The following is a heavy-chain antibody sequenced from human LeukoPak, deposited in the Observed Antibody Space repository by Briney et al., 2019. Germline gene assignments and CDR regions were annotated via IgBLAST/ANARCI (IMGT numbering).Heavy chain of an antibody. V-gene: IGHV5-51*01. J-gene: IGHJ4*02. CDR3: ARRDYYDSSGYGDFDY. CDR2: IYPGDSDT. Sequence: ASVKVSCKGSGYSFTSYWIGWVRQMPGKGLEWMGIIYPGDSDTRYSPSFQGQVTISADKSISTAYLQWSSLKASDTAMYYCARRDYYDSSGYGDFDYWGQGTLVTVSS. CDR1: GYSFTSYW. D-gene: IGHD3-22*01.